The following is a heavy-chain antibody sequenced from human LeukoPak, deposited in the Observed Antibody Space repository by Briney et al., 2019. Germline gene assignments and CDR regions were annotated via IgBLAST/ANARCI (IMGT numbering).Heavy chain of an antibody. V-gene: IGHV4-34*01. Sequence: PSETLSLTCAVYGGSFSGYYWSWIRQPPGKGLEWIGEINHSGSTNYNPSLKSRVTISVDTSKNQFSLKLSSVTAADTAVYYCAREGSGYYDSSARGYYFDYWGQGTLVTVSS. CDR1: GGSFSGYY. D-gene: IGHD3-22*01. J-gene: IGHJ4*02. CDR3: AREGSGYYDSSARGYYFDY. CDR2: INHSGST.